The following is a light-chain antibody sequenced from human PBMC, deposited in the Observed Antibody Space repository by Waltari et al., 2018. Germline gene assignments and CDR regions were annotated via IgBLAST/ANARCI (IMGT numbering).Light chain of an antibody. V-gene: IGLV3-21*03. Sequence: SYVLTQPPSVSVAPGKTARIACGLNDIGGRTVNWYQQKPGQAPVLVVYGDTDRPLGIPERFFGSTSGNSATLTISRVEAGDEADYYCQVWVSRTDHYVFGTGTKVTVL. CDR3: QVWVSRTDHYV. CDR1: DIGGRT. J-gene: IGLJ1*01. CDR2: GDT.